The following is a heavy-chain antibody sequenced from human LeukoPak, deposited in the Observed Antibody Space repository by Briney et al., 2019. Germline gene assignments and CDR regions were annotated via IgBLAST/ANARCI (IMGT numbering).Heavy chain of an antibody. J-gene: IGHJ3*02. CDR1: GFTFSSDG. CDR2: IWYDGSNK. Sequence: GRSLIHSCAASGFTFSSDGMHWVRQAPGKGLEWVAVIWYDGSNKYYVDSVKGRFTISRDNSKNTLYLQMNSLRAEDTAVYYCARGAYGSGTYHDFDIWGQGTMVTVSS. CDR3: ARGAYGSGTYHDFDI. V-gene: IGHV3-33*01. D-gene: IGHD3-10*01.